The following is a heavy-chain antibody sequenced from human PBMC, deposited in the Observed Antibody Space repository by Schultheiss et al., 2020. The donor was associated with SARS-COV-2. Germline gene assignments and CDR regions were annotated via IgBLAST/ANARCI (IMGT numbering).Heavy chain of an antibody. CDR3: ARDARILTGYDAFDI. V-gene: IGHV4-31*03. J-gene: IGHJ3*02. CDR1: GGSISSGGYY. Sequence: SETLSLTCTVSGGSISSGGYYWSWIRQHPGKGLEWIGYIYYSGSTYYNPSLKSRVTISVDTSKNQFSLKLSSVTAADTAVHYCARDARILTGYDAFDIWGQGTMVTVSS. D-gene: IGHD3-9*01. CDR2: IYYSGST.